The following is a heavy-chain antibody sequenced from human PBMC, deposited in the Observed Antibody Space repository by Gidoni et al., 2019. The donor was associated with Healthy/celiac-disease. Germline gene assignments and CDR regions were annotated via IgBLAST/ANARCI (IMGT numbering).Heavy chain of an antibody. D-gene: IGHD7-27*01. CDR1: GFTFGDYT. V-gene: IGHV3-49*05. CDR2: IRNKAYGGTT. J-gene: IGHJ4*02. Sequence: EVQLVESGGGLVKPGRSLRPSCSPSGFTFGDYTMSWFRQAPGKGLEWVGFIRNKAYGGTTEYAASVKGRFTISRDDSKSIAYLQMNSLKTEDTAVYYCTRERAGDAVYWGQGTLVTVSS. CDR3: TRERAGDAVY.